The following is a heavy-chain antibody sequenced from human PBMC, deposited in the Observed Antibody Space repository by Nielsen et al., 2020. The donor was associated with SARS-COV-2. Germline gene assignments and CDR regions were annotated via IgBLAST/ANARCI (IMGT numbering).Heavy chain of an antibody. V-gene: IGHV4-59*08. CDR1: GDSINSYY. CDR3: ARLGPDYDFWSGSIFGYYGMDV. J-gene: IGHJ6*02. D-gene: IGHD3-3*01. Sequence: SETLSLTCTVSGDSINSYYWTWIRQPPGKGLECLGYIFSSGSANFHPSLKSRVTISVDTSKNQFSLKLSSVTAADTAVYYCARLGPDYDFWSGSIFGYYGMDVWGQGTTVTVSS. CDR2: IFSSGSA.